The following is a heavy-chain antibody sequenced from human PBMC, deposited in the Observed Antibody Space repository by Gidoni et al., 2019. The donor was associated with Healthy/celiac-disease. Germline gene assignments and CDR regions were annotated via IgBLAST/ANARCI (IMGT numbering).Heavy chain of an antibody. J-gene: IGHJ3*02. CDR2: IFSNDEK. CDR1: AFSLTTASMG. V-gene: IGHV2-26*01. Sequence: QVTLKESGPVLVPPTEPLTLTCTVSAFSLTTASMGLSWIRQHPGKALEWLAHIFSNDEKSYSTSLKSRLTISKDTSKSQVVLTMINMDPVDTATYYGARIRRGRYYYDSSGYYYKTDAFDIWGQGTMVTVSS. D-gene: IGHD3-22*01. CDR3: ARIRRGRYYYDSSGYYYKTDAFDI.